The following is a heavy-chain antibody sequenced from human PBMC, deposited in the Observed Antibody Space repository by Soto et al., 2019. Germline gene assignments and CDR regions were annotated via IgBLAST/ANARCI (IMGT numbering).Heavy chain of an antibody. CDR2: IIPIFGTA. CDR3: ARDIGSRYYDSSGHPYWFDP. J-gene: IGHJ5*02. D-gene: IGHD3-22*01. Sequence: GASVKVSCKASGGTFSSYAISWMRQAPGQGLEWMGGIIPIFGTANYAQKFQGRVTITADESTSTAYMELSSLRSEDTAVYYCARDIGSRYYDSSGHPYWFDPWGQGTLVTVSS. V-gene: IGHV1-69*13. CDR1: GGTFSSYA.